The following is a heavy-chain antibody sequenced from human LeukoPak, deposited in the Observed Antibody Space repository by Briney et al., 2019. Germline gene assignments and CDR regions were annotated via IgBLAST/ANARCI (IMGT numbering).Heavy chain of an antibody. Sequence: ASVKVSCKASGGTFSSYAISWVRQAPGQGLEWMGRIIPIFGIANYAQKFQGRVTMTTDTSTSTAYMELRSLRSDDTAVYYCARYTVAGPEDYWGQGTLVTVSS. CDR1: GGTFSSYA. V-gene: IGHV1-69*04. J-gene: IGHJ4*02. CDR2: IIPIFGIA. D-gene: IGHD2-15*01. CDR3: ARYTVAGPEDY.